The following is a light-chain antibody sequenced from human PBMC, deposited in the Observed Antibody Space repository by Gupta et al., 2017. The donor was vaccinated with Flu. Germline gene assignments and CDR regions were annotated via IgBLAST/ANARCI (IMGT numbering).Light chain of an antibody. CDR1: KLGEKS. V-gene: IGLV3-1*01. J-gene: IGLJ1*01. CDR3: QAWDSAYV. CDR2: KDT. Sequence: SYALTQPPSVSVSPGHPASVTCPGAKLGEKSASWSQHKPGQYPVLVIDKDTKRPSGIPERCSGSNTGNTATLTISGTQAMDEDDYYCQAWDSAYVFGTGTKVTVL.